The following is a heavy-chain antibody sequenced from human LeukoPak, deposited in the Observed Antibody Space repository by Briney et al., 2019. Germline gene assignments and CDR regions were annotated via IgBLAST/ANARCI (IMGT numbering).Heavy chain of an antibody. Sequence: GSLRLSCAASGFTFSSYSMNWVRQAPGKGLEWVSSISSSSSYIYYADSVKGRFTISRDNAKNSLYLQMNSLRAEDTAVYYCARDRGQWLTPVDYWGQGTLVTVSS. J-gene: IGHJ4*02. CDR2: ISSSSSYI. CDR1: GFTFSSYS. CDR3: ARDRGQWLTPVDY. D-gene: IGHD6-19*01. V-gene: IGHV3-21*01.